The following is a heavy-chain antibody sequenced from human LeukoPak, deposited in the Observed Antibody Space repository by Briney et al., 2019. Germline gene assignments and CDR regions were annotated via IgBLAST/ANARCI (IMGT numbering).Heavy chain of an antibody. CDR3: AKDSPVATW. D-gene: IGHD1-26*01. Sequence: GGSLKLSFVASGFTFSSYGMHWVRQAPGKGLEWVAVISYDGSNKYYADSVKGRFTISRDNSKNTLYLQMDSLRADDTAKYYCAKDSPVATWWGRGTLVTVSS. J-gene: IGHJ4*02. V-gene: IGHV3-30*18. CDR2: ISYDGSNK. CDR1: GFTFSSYG.